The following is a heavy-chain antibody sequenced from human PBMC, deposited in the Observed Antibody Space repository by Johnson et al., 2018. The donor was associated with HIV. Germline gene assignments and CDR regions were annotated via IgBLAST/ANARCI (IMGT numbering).Heavy chain of an antibody. J-gene: IGHJ3*01. CDR1: GFTFSDYY. V-gene: IGHV3-11*06. D-gene: IGHD3-22*01. CDR3: ARGAYYYLI. Sequence: QVQLVESGGGLVQPGGSLRLSCVVSGFTFSDYYMSWIRQAPGKGLEWVSGIRWNSGSVIYVDSVKGRFTISRDNARNSVFLQMNSLRAEDTAVYYCARGAYYYLIWGQGTMVTVSS. CDR2: IRWNSGSV.